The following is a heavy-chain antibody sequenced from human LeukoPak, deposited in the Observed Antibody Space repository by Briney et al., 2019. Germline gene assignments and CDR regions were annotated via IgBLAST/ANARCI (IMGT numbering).Heavy chain of an antibody. Sequence: GGSLRLSCAASGFTVSSNYMSWVRQAPGKGLEWVANIKQDVNEKYYVDSVKGRFTISRDNAKNSLYLQMNSLRAEDTAVYYCARESRGYDILTGKYHRGYYSYYMDVWGKGTTVTVSS. V-gene: IGHV3-7*01. D-gene: IGHD3-9*01. CDR2: IKQDVNEK. CDR1: GFTVSSNY. J-gene: IGHJ6*03. CDR3: ARESRGYDILTGKYHRGYYSYYMDV.